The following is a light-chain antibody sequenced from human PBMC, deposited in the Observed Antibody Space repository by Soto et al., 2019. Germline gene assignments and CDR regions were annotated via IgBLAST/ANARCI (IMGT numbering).Light chain of an antibody. CDR2: WAS. Sequence: DIVMTQSPDSLAVSLGERATINCKSSQSVLYSSNNKNYLVWYQQKPGQPPKLLIYWASTRESGVPDRFSGSGSGTDFTLTISSLQAEDVAVYYCQQFFNTPYTLGQGTKLEIK. CDR3: QQFFNTPYT. J-gene: IGKJ2*01. V-gene: IGKV4-1*01. CDR1: QSVLYSSNNKNY.